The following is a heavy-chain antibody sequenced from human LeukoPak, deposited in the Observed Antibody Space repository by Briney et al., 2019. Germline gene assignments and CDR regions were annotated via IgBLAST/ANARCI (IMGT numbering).Heavy chain of an antibody. CDR3: ARAHYYYYGMDV. Sequence: PSETLSLTCTVSGGSISSYYWSWIRQPPGKGLEWIGYIYYSGSTNYNPSLKSRVTISVDTSKNQFSLKLSSVTAADTAVHYCARAHYYYYGMDVWGQGTTVTVSS. CDR2: IYYSGST. J-gene: IGHJ6*02. CDR1: GGSISSYY. V-gene: IGHV4-59*01.